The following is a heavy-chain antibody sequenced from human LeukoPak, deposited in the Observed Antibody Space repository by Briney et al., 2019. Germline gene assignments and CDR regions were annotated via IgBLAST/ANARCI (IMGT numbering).Heavy chain of an antibody. V-gene: IGHV3-23*01. CDR1: GFTFSSYA. CDR2: ISGSGGST. CDR3: AKDTYGSGSYSLDY. J-gene: IGHJ4*02. D-gene: IGHD3-10*01. Sequence: GGSLRLSCAASGFTFSSYAMSWVRQAPGKGLEWVSAISGSGGSTYYADSVKGRFTISRDNSKNTLYLQMKSLRAEDTAVYYCAKDTYGSGSYSLDYWGQGTMVTVSS.